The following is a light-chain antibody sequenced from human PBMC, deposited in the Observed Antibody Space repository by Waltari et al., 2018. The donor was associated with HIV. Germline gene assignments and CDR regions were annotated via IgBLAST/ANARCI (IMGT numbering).Light chain of an antibody. V-gene: IGKV4-1*01. CDR3: QQYYSTPRT. J-gene: IGKJ1*01. Sequence: DIVLTQSPDSLAVSLGERATMNCKSSQKILFSSTNKTYLSWYQQKPGQPPRLLIYLACSRESGVPALSTGSGSGTNVTLTISRLQADDVAVYFCQQYYSTPRTFGQGTKV. CDR2: LAC. CDR1: QKILFSSTNKTY.